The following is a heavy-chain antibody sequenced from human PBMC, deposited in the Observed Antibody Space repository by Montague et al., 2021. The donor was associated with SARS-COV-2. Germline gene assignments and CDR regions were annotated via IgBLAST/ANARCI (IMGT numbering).Heavy chain of an antibody. CDR3: ARGHYDILTGYGEYYFDY. V-gene: IGHV4-34*01. CDR1: GGSFSGYY. D-gene: IGHD3-9*01. CDR2: INHSGST. Sequence: SETLSPTCAIYGGSFSGYYWSWIRQPPGKGLEWIGEINHSGSTNYNPSLKSRVTISVDTSKNQFSLKLSSVTAADTAVYYCARGHYDILTGYGEYYFDYWGQGTLVTVSS. J-gene: IGHJ4*02.